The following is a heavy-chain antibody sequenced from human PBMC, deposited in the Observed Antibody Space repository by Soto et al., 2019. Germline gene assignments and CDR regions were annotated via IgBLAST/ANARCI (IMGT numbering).Heavy chain of an antibody. D-gene: IGHD1-26*01. V-gene: IGHV1-3*01. Sequence: QVQLVQSGAEVKKPGASVKVSCKASGYTFTSYAIHWVRQAPGQRHEWMGWINAGNGNTKYSQKFQGRVTITRDTSASAAYMELSSLRPEDTAVYYCASGSGTYSPDYWGQGTLVTVSS. CDR1: GYTFTSYA. CDR3: ASGSGTYSPDY. CDR2: INAGNGNT. J-gene: IGHJ4*02.